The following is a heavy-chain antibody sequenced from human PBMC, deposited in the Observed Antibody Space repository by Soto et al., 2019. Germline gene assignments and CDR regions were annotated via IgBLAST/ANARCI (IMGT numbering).Heavy chain of an antibody. J-gene: IGHJ5*02. Sequence: GGSLRLSCAASGFTFSSYAMSWVRQAPGKGLEWVSAISGSGGSTYYADSVKGRFTISRDNSKNTLYLQMNSLRAEDTAVYYCAKVGCSSTSCYSVIGRVYNWFDPWGQGTLVTVSS. CDR3: AKVGCSSTSCYSVIGRVYNWFDP. D-gene: IGHD2-2*01. V-gene: IGHV3-23*01. CDR2: ISGSGGST. CDR1: GFTFSSYA.